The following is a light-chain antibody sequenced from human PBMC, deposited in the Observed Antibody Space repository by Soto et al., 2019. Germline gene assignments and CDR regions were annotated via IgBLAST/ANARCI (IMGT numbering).Light chain of an antibody. CDR3: QQFNSYPHT. CDR2: DAS. J-gene: IGKJ2*01. CDR1: QGISSA. V-gene: IGKV1-13*02. Sequence: AIQLTQSPSSLSASVGDRVTITCRASQGISSALAWYQQKPGKAPKLLIYDASSLESGVPSRFSGSGSGTDVTLTISSLQPEDVATYYCQQFNSYPHTFGQGTKLEIK.